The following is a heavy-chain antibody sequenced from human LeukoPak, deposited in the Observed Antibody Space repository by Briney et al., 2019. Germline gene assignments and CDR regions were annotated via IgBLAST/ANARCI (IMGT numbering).Heavy chain of an antibody. CDR1: GFTFNTFT. D-gene: IGHD5-18*01. CDR2: ISTSGRST. J-gene: IGHJ4*02. CDR3: ARVMGTPMVGWAEGGFDY. Sequence: GGSLRLSCAASGFTFNTFTMNWVRQAPGKGLEWVSSISTSGRSTYYADSVKGRFTISRDNAKESLYLQMSSLRAEDTAVYYCARVMGTPMVGWAEGGFDYWGQGTLVTVSS. V-gene: IGHV3-21*01.